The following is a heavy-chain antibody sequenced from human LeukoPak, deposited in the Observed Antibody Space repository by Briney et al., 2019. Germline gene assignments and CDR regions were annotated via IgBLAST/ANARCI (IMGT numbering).Heavy chain of an antibody. CDR2: IKQDGSEK. CDR3: ARAPYCSGGSCYSVLFFDY. J-gene: IGHJ4*02. CDR1: GFTFSSYW. Sequence: PGGSLRLSCAASGFTFSSYWMSWVRQAPGKGLEWVANIKQDGSEKYYVDSVKGRFTISRDNAKNSLYLQMNSLRAEDTAVYYCARAPYCSGGSCYSVLFFDYWGQGTLVTASS. D-gene: IGHD2-15*01. V-gene: IGHV3-7*03.